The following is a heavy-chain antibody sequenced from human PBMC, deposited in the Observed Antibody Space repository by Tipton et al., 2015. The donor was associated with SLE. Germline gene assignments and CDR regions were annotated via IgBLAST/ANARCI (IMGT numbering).Heavy chain of an antibody. CDR2: IYYSGST. J-gene: IGHJ4*02. V-gene: IGHV4-59*11. CDR1: GGSISSHS. Sequence: TLSLTCTVSGGSISSHSWSWIRQPPGKGLEWIGYIYYSGSTNYNPSLKSRVTISVDTSKNQFSLKLSSVTAADTAVYYCARGALAYCSGTGCHYFDNWGQGTLVTVSS. CDR3: ARGALAYCSGTGCHYFDN. D-gene: IGHD2-2*01.